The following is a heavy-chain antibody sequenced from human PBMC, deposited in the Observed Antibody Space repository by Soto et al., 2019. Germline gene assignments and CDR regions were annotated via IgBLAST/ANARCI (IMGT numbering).Heavy chain of an antibody. CDR1: GFTFSSYG. CDR2: SSATGAGR. D-gene: IGHD1-7*01. Sequence: EVQLLESGGGLVQPGGSLTLSCAASGFTFSSYGMTWVRQAPGKGLEWVSFSSATGAGRYYADSVKGRFTISRGNSKNTLYLQMSSLRADDTAVYYCAKDRRAGGNYGFYSDFWGQGALVIVSS. J-gene: IGHJ4*02. CDR3: AKDRRAGGNYGFYSDF. V-gene: IGHV3-23*01.